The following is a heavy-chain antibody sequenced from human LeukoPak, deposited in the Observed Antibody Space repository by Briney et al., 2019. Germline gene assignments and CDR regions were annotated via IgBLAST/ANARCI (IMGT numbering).Heavy chain of an antibody. CDR1: GGSISSGGYS. J-gene: IGHJ3*02. D-gene: IGHD3-9*01. Sequence: SQTLSLTCAVSGGSISSGGYSWSWIRQPPGKGLEWIGYIYHSGSTYYNPSLKSRVTISVDRSKNQFSLKLSSVTAADTAVYYCARGGLLRYFDWTPSGAFDIWGQGTMVAVSS. V-gene: IGHV4-30-2*01. CDR3: ARGGLLRYFDWTPSGAFDI. CDR2: IYHSGST.